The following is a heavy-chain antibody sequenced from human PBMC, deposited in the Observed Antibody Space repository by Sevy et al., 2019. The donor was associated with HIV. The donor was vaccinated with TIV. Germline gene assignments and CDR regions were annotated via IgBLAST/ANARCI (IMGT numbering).Heavy chain of an antibody. Sequence: ASVKVSCKASGYTFTSYGISWVRQAPGQGLEWMGWISAYNGNTNNAQKLQGRVTMTTDTSTSTAYMELRSLRSDDTAVYYCARVGIAARDDYYFDYWGQGTLVTVSS. CDR1: GYTFTSYG. CDR3: ARVGIAARDDYYFDY. CDR2: ISAYNGNT. V-gene: IGHV1-18*01. D-gene: IGHD6-6*01. J-gene: IGHJ4*02.